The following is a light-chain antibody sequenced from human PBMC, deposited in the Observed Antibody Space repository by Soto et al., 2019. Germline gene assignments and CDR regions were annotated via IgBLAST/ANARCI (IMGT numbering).Light chain of an antibody. CDR2: DVS. V-gene: IGLV2-14*01. CDR1: SSDVGSYNF. J-gene: IGLJ1*01. CDR3: SSYTSSSTITV. Sequence: QSALTQPASVSGSPGQSITISCTGTSSDVGSYNFVSWYQQHPGKAPKLMIYDVSHRPSGVSNRFSGSKSGNTASLTISGLQAEDEADYYCSSYTSSSTITVFGTGTKLTVL.